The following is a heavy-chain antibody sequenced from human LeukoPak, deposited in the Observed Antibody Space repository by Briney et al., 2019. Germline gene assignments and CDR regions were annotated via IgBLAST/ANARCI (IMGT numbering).Heavy chain of an antibody. CDR3: ARGGYVWGNYRLDYFDY. J-gene: IGHJ4*02. V-gene: IGHV3-48*01. Sequence: GGSLRLSCAASGFTFSSYSMNWVRQAPGKGLEWVSYISSSSSTIYYADSVKGRFTISRDNAKNSLYLQMNSLRAEDTAVYYCARGGYVWGNYRLDYFDYWGQGTLVTVSS. CDR2: ISSSSSTI. D-gene: IGHD3-16*02. CDR1: GFTFSSYS.